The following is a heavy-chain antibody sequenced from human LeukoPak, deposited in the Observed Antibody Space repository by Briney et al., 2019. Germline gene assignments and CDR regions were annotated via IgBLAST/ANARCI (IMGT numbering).Heavy chain of an antibody. CDR2: LSGSGDST. Sequence: GGSLRLSCAASGFTFSSYNMNWVRQAPGKGLEWVSGLSGSGDSTYYADSVKGRFTISRDNAKNSLYLQMNSLRAEDTAVYYCARGGGSYSHHYYYYYMDVWGKGTTVTVSS. V-gene: IGHV3-48*04. D-gene: IGHD1-26*01. CDR3: ARGGGSYSHHYYYYYMDV. CDR1: GFTFSSYN. J-gene: IGHJ6*03.